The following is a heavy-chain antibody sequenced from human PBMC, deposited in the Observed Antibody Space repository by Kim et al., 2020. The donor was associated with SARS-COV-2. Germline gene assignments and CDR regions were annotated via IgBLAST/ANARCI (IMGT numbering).Heavy chain of an antibody. V-gene: IGHV1-8*01. J-gene: IGHJ5*02. Sequence: ASVKVSCKASGYTFTSYDINWVRQATGQGLEWMGWMNPNSGNTGYAQKFQGRVTMTRNTSISTAYMELSSLRSEDTAVYYCARGQYYYGSGSYNWFDPWGQGTLVTVSS. CDR1: GYTFTSYD. CDR2: MNPNSGNT. CDR3: ARGQYYYGSGSYNWFDP. D-gene: IGHD3-10*01.